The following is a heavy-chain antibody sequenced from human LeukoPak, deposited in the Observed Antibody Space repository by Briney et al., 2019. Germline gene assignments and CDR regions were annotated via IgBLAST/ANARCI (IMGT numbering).Heavy chain of an antibody. CDR1: GFTFSSYS. Sequence: PGRSLRLSCAASGFTFSSYSMHWVRQAPGKGLEWVAVISYDGSNKYYADSVKGRFTISRDNSKNTLYLQMNSLRAEDTAVYYCASRGYSYGLYYFDYWGQGTLVTVSS. J-gene: IGHJ4*02. CDR2: ISYDGSNK. D-gene: IGHD5-18*01. CDR3: ASRGYSYGLYYFDY. V-gene: IGHV3-30*03.